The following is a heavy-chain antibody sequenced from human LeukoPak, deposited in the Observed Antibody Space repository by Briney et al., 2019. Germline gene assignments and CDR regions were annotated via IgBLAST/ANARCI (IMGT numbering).Heavy chain of an antibody. D-gene: IGHD2-21*01. CDR2: ISWNRNCL. Sequence: GWSLLLSCSASGFGFVGFAMHWVRQAPGTALEGVAVISWNRNCLNYADSAKGRFIISRDNAKNSLYLQMNSLRVEDAALYYCAEDAMAVIDVCAVWGQGAMVTVSS. V-gene: IGHV3-9*01. CDR3: AEDAMAVIDVCAV. CDR1: GFGFVGFA. J-gene: IGHJ3*01.